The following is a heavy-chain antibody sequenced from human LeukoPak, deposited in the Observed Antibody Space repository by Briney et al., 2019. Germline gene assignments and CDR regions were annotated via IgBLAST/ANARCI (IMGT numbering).Heavy chain of an antibody. CDR2: SYTSGRT. CDR3: ARRAANYYGMDV. D-gene: IGHD6-13*01. Sequence: SETLSLTCTVSGGSINSYYWSWIRQSAEKGLEWIGHSYTSGRTNYNPSLKSRVTMSVDTSKNQFSLKWSFVTAADTAVYYCARRAANYYGMDVWGQGTTVTVSS. CDR1: GGSINSYY. J-gene: IGHJ6*02. V-gene: IGHV4-4*07.